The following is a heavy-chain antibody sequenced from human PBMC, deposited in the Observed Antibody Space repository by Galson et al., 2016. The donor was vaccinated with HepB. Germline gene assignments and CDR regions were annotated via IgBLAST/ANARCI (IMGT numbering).Heavy chain of an antibody. D-gene: IGHD5-24*01. V-gene: IGHV1-69*06. CDR2: IIPIFGTA. J-gene: IGHJ4*02. CDR3: VRSRDGYNYGY. CDR1: GGTFSSYA. Sequence: SVKVSCKASGGTFSSYAISWVRQAPGQGLEWMGGIIPIFGTANYAQKFQGRVTITADKSTSTAYMELRSLRSEDTAGYYCVRSRDGYNYGYWGQGTLVTVSS.